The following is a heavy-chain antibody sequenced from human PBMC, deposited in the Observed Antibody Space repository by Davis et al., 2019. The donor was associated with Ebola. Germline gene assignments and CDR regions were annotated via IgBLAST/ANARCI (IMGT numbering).Heavy chain of an antibody. CDR1: GGSINSFL. CDR3: ARVGVPYYYDSSGYYSYWYFDL. V-gene: IGHV4-59*01. CDR2: MFYNGDT. Sequence: MPSETLSLTCSVSGGSINSFLWTWIRQPPGKGLEWVGCMFYNGDTNYNPSLKSRVTISVDTSKNQFSLKLSSVTAADTAVYYCARVGVPYYYDSSGYYSYWYFDLWGRGTLVTVSS. D-gene: IGHD3-22*01. J-gene: IGHJ2*01.